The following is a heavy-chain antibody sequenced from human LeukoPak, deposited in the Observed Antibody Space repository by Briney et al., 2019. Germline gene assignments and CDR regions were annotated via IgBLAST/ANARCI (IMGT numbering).Heavy chain of an antibody. CDR3: ATPVRYYDSSGYWNFDY. J-gene: IGHJ4*02. V-gene: IGHV1-69*13. D-gene: IGHD3-22*01. CDR2: IIPIFGTA. CDR1: GGTFSSYA. Sequence: SVKVSCKASGGTFSSYAISWVRQAPGQGLEWMGGIIPIFGTANYAQKFQGRVTITADESTSTAYMELSSLRSEDTAVHYCATPVRYYDSSGYWNFDYWGQGTLVTVSS.